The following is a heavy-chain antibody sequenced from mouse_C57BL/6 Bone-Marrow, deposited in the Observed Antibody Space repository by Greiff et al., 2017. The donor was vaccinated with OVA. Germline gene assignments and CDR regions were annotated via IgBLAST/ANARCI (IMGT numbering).Heavy chain of an antibody. CDR1: GYTFTDYY. V-gene: IGHV1-26*01. CDR2: INPNNGGT. Sequence: EVQLQQSGPELVKPGASVKISCKASGYTFTDYYMNWVKQSHGKSLEWIGDINPNNGGTSYNQKFKGKATLTVDKSSSTAYMELRSLTSEDSAVYYCARSLNWDDWFAYWGQGTLVTVSA. J-gene: IGHJ3*01. D-gene: IGHD4-1*01. CDR3: ARSLNWDDWFAY.